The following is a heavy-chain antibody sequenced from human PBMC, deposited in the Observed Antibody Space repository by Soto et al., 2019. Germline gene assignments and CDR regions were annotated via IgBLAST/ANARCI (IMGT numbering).Heavy chain of an antibody. Sequence: GASVKVSCKASGGTFSSYAISWVRQAPGQGLEWMGGIIPIFGTANYAQKFQGRVTITADKSTSTAYMELSSLRSEDTAVYYCARDGMMDFWSGYYHGGMDVWGQGTTVTVSS. CDR2: IIPIFGTA. D-gene: IGHD3-3*01. CDR1: GGTFSSYA. V-gene: IGHV1-69*06. CDR3: ARDGMMDFWSGYYHGGMDV. J-gene: IGHJ6*02.